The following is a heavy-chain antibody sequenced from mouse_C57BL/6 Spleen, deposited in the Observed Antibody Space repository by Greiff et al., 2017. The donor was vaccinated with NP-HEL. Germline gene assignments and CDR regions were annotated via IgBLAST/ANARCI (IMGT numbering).Heavy chain of an antibody. CDR3: ARHERYYGSSYWYFDV. V-gene: IGHV1-62-2*01. CDR2: FYPGSGSI. J-gene: IGHJ1*03. CDR1: GYTFTEYT. D-gene: IGHD1-1*01. Sequence: VQGVESGAELVKPGASVKLSCKASGYTFTEYTIHWVKQRSGQGLEWIGWFYPGSGSIKYNEKFKDKATLTADKSSSTVYMELSRLTSEDSAVYFCARHERYYGSSYWYFDVWGTGTTVTVSS.